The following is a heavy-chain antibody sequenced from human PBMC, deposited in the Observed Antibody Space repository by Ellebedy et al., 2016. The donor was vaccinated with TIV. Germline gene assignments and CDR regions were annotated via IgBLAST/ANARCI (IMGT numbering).Heavy chain of an antibody. J-gene: IGHJ3*02. CDR2: VYSGGSI. Sequence: GGSLRLSCVASGFTVSSNYMSWVRQAPGKGLEWVSVVYSGGSIYHADSVKGQFIISRDNSKNTVYLQMNSLRAEDTAVYYCARDTYSGNYYSHGFDIWGQGTLVTVSS. CDR3: ARDTYSGNYYSHGFDI. CDR1: GFTVSSNY. V-gene: IGHV3-53*01. D-gene: IGHD1-26*01.